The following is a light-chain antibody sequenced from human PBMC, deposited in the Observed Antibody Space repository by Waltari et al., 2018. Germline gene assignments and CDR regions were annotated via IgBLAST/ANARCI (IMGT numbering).Light chain of an antibody. CDR3: CSYAGSYLRV. J-gene: IGLJ2*01. V-gene: IGLV2-11*01. CDR2: DVN. Sequence: QSALTQPRSVSGSPGQSVTISCTGTSSDVGYYHYVSWYQQHPGKAPKLMIYDVNERPSGVPDRFSGSKSGTTASLTISGLQAEDEADYYCCSYAGSYLRVFGGGTKLTVL. CDR1: SSDVGYYHY.